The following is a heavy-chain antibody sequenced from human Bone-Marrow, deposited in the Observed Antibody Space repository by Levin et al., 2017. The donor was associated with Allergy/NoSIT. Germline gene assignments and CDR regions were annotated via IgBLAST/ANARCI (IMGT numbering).Heavy chain of an antibody. J-gene: IGHJ4*02. V-gene: IGHV3-11*01. D-gene: IGHD2-21*02. CDR3: TVTSTY. CDR1: GFPFSDFY. Sequence: LSLTCAASGFPFSDFYMSWIRQAPGKGLEWVSYISNSGGTRYYADSVKGRFTVSRDNADNSLYLQMDSLRAEDTAIYYCTVTSTYWGQGTLVTVSS. CDR2: ISNSGGTR.